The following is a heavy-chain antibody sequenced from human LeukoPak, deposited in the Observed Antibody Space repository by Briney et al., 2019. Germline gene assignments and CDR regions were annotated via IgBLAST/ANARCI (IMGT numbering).Heavy chain of an antibody. CDR1: GYTFTTYA. CDR3: AREATGHCFDP. J-gene: IGHJ5*02. CDR2: INAANGNT. Sequence: ASVKASCKASGYTFTTYAMHWVRQAPGQRLQWMGWINAANGNTKYSQRFQGRVTITRDTSTNTAYMELSSLRSEDTAAYYCAREATGHCFDPWGQGTLVIVSS. D-gene: IGHD3-10*01. V-gene: IGHV1-3*01.